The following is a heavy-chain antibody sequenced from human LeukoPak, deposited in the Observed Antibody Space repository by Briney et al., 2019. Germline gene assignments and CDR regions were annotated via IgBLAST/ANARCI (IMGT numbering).Heavy chain of an antibody. CDR1: GYTFTSYD. D-gene: IGHD6-19*01. Sequence: ASVKVSFKASGYTFTSYDINWVRQATGQGLEWMGWMNPNSGNTGYAQKFQGRVTITRNTSISTAYMELSSLRSEDTAVYYCARRSGWYYFDYWGQGTLVTVSS. CDR3: ARRSGWYYFDY. J-gene: IGHJ4*02. CDR2: MNPNSGNT. V-gene: IGHV1-8*03.